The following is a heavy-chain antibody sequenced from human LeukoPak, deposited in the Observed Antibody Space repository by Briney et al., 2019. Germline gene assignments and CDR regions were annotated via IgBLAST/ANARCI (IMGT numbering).Heavy chain of an antibody. Sequence: ASVKVSCKASGYSFTSHYMHWVRQAPGQGLEWMGLINPSGSSTLYAQKFQRRVTMTRDTSNSTAYMELSRLRSDDTAVYYCASWAPTVMALKDDFDIWGQGTMVTVSS. D-gene: IGHD5-18*01. CDR1: GYSFTSHY. J-gene: IGHJ3*02. CDR2: INPSGSST. CDR3: ASWAPTVMALKDDFDI. V-gene: IGHV1-46*01.